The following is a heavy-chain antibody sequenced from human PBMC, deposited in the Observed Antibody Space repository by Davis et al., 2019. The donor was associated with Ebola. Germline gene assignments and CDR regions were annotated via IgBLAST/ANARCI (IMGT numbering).Heavy chain of an antibody. Sequence: ASVKVSCKASGYTFTNYGITWVRQAPGQGLEWMGWINPHNGNTNYAQKLQGRVTMTTDTSTSTAYMELRSLRSDDTAVYYCARGGIQLWLDYWGQGTLVTVSS. CDR2: INPHNGNT. CDR3: ARGGIQLWLDY. V-gene: IGHV1-18*04. D-gene: IGHD5-18*01. J-gene: IGHJ4*02. CDR1: GYTFTNYG.